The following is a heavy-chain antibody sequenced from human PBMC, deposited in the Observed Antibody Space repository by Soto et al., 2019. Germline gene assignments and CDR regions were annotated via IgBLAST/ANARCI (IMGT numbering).Heavy chain of an antibody. CDR3: ARGPPPYCTNGACYQPRWFDP. CDR1: GGSISSSNW. V-gene: IGHV4-4*02. CDR2: IYHSGST. J-gene: IGHJ5*02. Sequence: PXATLSLTCAVSGGSISSSNWWSWFRQPPGKGLEWIGEIYHSGSTNYNPSLKSRVTISVDKSKNQFSLKLSSVTAADTAVYYCARGPPPYCTNGACYQPRWFDPCGQRTLVTVSS. D-gene: IGHD2-8*01.